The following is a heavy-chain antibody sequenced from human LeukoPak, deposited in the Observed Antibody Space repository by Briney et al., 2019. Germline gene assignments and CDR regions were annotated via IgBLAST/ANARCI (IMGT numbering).Heavy chain of an antibody. CDR2: INQDGSEK. J-gene: IGHJ4*02. V-gene: IGHV3-7*01. Sequence: GGSLRLSCAASGFIFNSYWMSWVRQAPGKGLEWVANINQDGSEKYYVDSVKGRFTISRDNAKNSLYLQMNSLRVEDTSVYYCAGDPKVPAPWGQGTLVTASS. D-gene: IGHD1-1*01. CDR1: GFIFNSYW. CDR3: AGDPKVPAP.